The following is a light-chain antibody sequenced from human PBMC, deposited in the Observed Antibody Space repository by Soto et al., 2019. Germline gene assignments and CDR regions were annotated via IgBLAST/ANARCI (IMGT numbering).Light chain of an antibody. V-gene: IGLV1-44*01. CDR2: NNH. CDR1: RSNIGSNN. Sequence: QPVLTQPPSASGIPGQRVTLSCSGSRSNIGSNNVNWYQQLPGTAPRLLTFNNHLRPSGVPDRFSGSKSGTSASLAISGLQSEDEGDYYCAAWDDSLDGYVFGTGTKLTVL. CDR3: AAWDDSLDGYV. J-gene: IGLJ1*01.